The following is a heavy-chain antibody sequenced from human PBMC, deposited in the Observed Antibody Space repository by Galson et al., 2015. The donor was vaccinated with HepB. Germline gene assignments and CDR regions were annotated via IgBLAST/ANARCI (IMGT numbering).Heavy chain of an antibody. D-gene: IGHD3-10*01. J-gene: IGHJ4*02. Sequence: SLRLSCAASGFTFSSSAMSWVRQAPGKGLEWVSSISVSGGNTYYASSVKGRFTISRDNSKNTLYLQMNSLRAEDTAVYYCATGSGSYYTSNDYWGQGTLVTVSS. V-gene: IGHV3-23*01. CDR1: GFTFSSSA. CDR2: ISVSGGNT. CDR3: ATGSGSYYTSNDY.